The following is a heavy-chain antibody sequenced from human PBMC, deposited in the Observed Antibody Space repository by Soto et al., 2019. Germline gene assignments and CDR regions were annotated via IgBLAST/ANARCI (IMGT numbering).Heavy chain of an antibody. J-gene: IGHJ3*02. CDR2: IYPGDSDT. CDR3: ARSRRDGYNYARIGAFDI. Sequence: GESLKISCKGSGYSFTSYWIGWVRQMPGKGLEWMGIIYPGDSDTRYSPSFQGQVTISADKSISTAYLQWSSLKASDTAMYYCARSRRDGYNYARIGAFDIWGQGTMVTVSS. D-gene: IGHD5-12*01. CDR1: GYSFTSYW. V-gene: IGHV5-51*01.